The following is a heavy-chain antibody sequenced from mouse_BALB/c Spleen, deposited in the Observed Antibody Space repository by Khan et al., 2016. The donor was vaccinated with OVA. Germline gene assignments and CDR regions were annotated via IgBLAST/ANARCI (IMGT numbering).Heavy chain of an antibody. Sequence: EVELVESGAELVKPAASLKLSCTASGYNIKDIYIHWVKQRPEKGLERIRRTDPANGNTKYDPKFQGKATITADTSSKTAYLQLSSLTSEDTAVYYCRISTINAWGQGTTLTVSS. V-gene: IGHV14-3*02. CDR1: GYNIKDIY. CDR3: RISTINA. J-gene: IGHJ2*01. CDR2: TDPANGNT.